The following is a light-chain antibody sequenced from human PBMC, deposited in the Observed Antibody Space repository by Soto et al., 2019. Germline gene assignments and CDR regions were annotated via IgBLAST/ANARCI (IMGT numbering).Light chain of an antibody. CDR1: QRFSSD. V-gene: IGKV3-15*01. CDR2: GES. Sequence: EIVLTQSPVTLSVSPGERATLSCRASQRFSSDLAWYHQKPGQPPRRLIYGESTRATGIPARFSGSGSGTEFTLTINSLQSEDFAVYYCQQYNNWPRTFGQGTKVDIK. J-gene: IGKJ1*01. CDR3: QQYNNWPRT.